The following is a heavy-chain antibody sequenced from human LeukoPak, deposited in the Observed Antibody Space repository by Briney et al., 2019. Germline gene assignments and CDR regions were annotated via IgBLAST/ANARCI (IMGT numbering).Heavy chain of an antibody. CDR1: GLTFSSYS. V-gene: IGHV3-48*01. CDR2: ISSSSSTI. D-gene: IGHD3-22*01. Sequence: GGSLRLSCAASGLTFSSYSMNWVRQAPGKGLEWVSYISSSSSTIYCAGSVKSPFTISRDNTKNAMYLQLNSLRAGDTAVYYCARDGPRTYYYDRRGHNGAFDIWGQGTMVTVSS. J-gene: IGHJ3*02. CDR3: ARDGPRTYYYDRRGHNGAFDI.